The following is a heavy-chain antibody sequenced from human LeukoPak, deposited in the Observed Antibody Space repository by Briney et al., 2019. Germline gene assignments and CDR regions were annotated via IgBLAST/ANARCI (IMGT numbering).Heavy chain of an antibody. J-gene: IGHJ4*02. D-gene: IGHD6-13*01. V-gene: IGHV3-74*01. Sequence: GGSLRLSCAASGFTFSSYWRHWVRQAPGRGLVWVSRSNIDGSTTTYADSVKGRFTISRDDARNTLYLQMNSLRAEDTAVYYCARGYSSSSGFDYWGQGTLVTVSS. CDR3: ARGYSSSSGFDY. CDR2: SNIDGSTT. CDR1: GFTFSSYW.